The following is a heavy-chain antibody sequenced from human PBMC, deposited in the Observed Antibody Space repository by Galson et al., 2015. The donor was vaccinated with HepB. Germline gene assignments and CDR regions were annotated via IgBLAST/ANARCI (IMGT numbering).Heavy chain of an antibody. V-gene: IGHV1-24*01. J-gene: IGHJ4*02. CDR3: ATASPYLYGSGSFDY. CDR1: GYTLTELS. Sequence: SVKVSCKVSGYTLTELSMHWVRQAPGKGLEWMGGFDPEDGETIYAQKFQGRVTMTEDTSTDTAYMELSSLRSEDTAVYYCATASPYLYGSGSFDYWGQGTLVTVSS. CDR2: FDPEDGET. D-gene: IGHD3-10*01.